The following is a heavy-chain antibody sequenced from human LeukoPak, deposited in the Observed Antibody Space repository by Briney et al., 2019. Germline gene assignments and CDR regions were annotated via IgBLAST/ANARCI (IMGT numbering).Heavy chain of an antibody. J-gene: IGHJ4*02. Sequence: PSETLSLTCAVYGGSFSGYYWSWIRQPPGKGLEWIGEINHSGSTNYNPSLKSRVTISVDTSKNQFSLKLSSVTAADTAVYYCARVSSSYYYDSRGYNFDYWGQGTLVTVSS. CDR1: GGSFSGYY. V-gene: IGHV4-34*01. CDR2: INHSGST. CDR3: ARVSSSYYYDSRGYNFDY. D-gene: IGHD3-22*01.